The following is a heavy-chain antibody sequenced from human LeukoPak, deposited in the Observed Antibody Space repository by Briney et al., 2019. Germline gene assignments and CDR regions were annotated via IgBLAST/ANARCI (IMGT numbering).Heavy chain of an antibody. V-gene: IGHV1-18*01. CDR2: ISAYNGNS. J-gene: IGHJ4*02. CDR3: ARVHSYCSSTSCLDY. D-gene: IGHD2-2*01. CDR1: GYTFTSYG. Sequence: ASVKVSCKASGYTFTSYGISWVRQAPGQGLEWMGWISAYNGNSNYAQKFQGRVTMTTDTSTSTGYMELRSLRSDDTAVYYCARVHSYCSSTSCLDYWGQGTLVAVSS.